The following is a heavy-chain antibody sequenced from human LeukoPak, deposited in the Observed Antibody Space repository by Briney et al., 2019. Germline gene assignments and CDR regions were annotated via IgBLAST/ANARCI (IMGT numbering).Heavy chain of an antibody. D-gene: IGHD2-15*01. CDR1: GYTFTSYG. CDR2: ISAYNGNT. J-gene: IGHJ4*02. CDR3: ATDHCSGGSCYPY. Sequence: GASVKVSCKASGYTFTSYGISWVRQAPGQGREWRGWISAYNGNTNYAQKLQGRVTMTTDTSTSTAYMELRSLRSDDTAVYYCATDHCSGGSCYPYWGQGTLVTVSS. V-gene: IGHV1-18*04.